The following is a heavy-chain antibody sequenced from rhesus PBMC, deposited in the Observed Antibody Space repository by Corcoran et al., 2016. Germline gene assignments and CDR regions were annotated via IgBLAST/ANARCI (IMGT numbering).Heavy chain of an antibody. D-gene: IGHD2-33*01. CDR1: GGSISSSNW. CDR2: ISDVSGST. CDR3: AGGPPVV. Sequence: QVPLQESGPGLVKPSETLSLTCAVSGGSISSSNWWIWIRQPPGKGLGGVGYISDVSGSTHCNPSLRHQVTVSKDPSKTQVALRLSSVAAADTAVYSCAGGPPVVWGQGVLVTVSA. J-gene: IGHJ4*01. V-gene: IGHV4S19*01.